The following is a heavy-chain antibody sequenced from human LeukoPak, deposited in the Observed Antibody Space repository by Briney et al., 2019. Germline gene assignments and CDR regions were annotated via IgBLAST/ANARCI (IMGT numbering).Heavy chain of an antibody. D-gene: IGHD1-26*01. CDR1: GGTFSSYA. V-gene: IGHV1-69*05. Sequence: ASVKVSCKASGGTFSSYAISWVRQAPGQGLEWMGRIIPIFGTANYAQKFQGRVKITTDESTSTAYMELSSLRSEDTAVYYCARVRGGSYFNGGYFDYWGQGTLVTVSS. CDR2: IIPIFGTA. J-gene: IGHJ4*02. CDR3: ARVRGGSYFNGGYFDY.